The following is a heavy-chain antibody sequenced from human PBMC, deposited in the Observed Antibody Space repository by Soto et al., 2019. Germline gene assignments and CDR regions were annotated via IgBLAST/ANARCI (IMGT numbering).Heavy chain of an antibody. V-gene: IGHV3-11*01. CDR3: ARIGLGGSTSCVDV. CDR2: ISGSGGTK. CDR1: RSTFSDYY. J-gene: IGHJ6*02. D-gene: IGHD2-2*01. Sequence: QVQLVESGGGLVTPGGSLRLSCAASRSTFSDYYMSWIRQAPGKGLEWVSYISGSGGTKWYADSVRGRFSISRDNAKNSLYLQMTSLRAEDTAVYYCARIGLGGSTSCVDVWGQGSTVTVSS.